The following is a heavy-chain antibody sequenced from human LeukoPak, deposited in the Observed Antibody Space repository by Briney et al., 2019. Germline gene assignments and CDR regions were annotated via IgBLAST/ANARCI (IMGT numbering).Heavy chain of an antibody. Sequence: ASVKVSCKASGYTFTGYYMHGVRQAPGQGLEWMGWINPNSGGTNYAQKFQGRVTMTRDTSISTAYMELSRLRSDGTAVYYCARFVDIVVVPAAIPSYWYFDLWGRGTLVTVSS. CDR2: INPNSGGT. CDR1: GYTFTGYY. CDR3: ARFVDIVVVPAAIPSYWYFDL. V-gene: IGHV1-2*02. J-gene: IGHJ2*01. D-gene: IGHD2-2*02.